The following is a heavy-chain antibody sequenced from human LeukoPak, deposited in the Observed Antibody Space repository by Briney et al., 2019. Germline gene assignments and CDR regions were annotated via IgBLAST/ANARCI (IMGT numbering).Heavy chain of an antibody. CDR1: GFTFRNSG. J-gene: IGHJ4*02. Sequence: GGSLRLSCAASGFTFRNSGMSWVRQAPGKGLEWVSGISAGGGSTYHADSVKGRFTISRDNSKNTLYLQMNSLRAEDTAVYYCAKDAYGSGSYWPLDYWGQGTLVTVSS. CDR2: ISAGGGST. D-gene: IGHD3-10*01. V-gene: IGHV3-23*01. CDR3: AKDAYGSGSYWPLDY.